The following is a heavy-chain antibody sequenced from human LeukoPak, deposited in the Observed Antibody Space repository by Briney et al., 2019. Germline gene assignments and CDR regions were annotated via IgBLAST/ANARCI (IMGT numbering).Heavy chain of an antibody. D-gene: IGHD3-16*02. CDR3: ARDWGDKYDYVWGSYRHAQSLFDY. Sequence: ASVKVSCKASGYTFTSYAMHWVRQAPGQRLEWMGWINAGNGNTKYSQKFQGRVIITRDTSASTAYMELSSLRSEDTAVYYCARDWGDKYDYVWGSYRHAQSLFDYWGQGTLVTVSS. CDR2: INAGNGNT. J-gene: IGHJ4*02. CDR1: GYTFTSYA. V-gene: IGHV1-3*01.